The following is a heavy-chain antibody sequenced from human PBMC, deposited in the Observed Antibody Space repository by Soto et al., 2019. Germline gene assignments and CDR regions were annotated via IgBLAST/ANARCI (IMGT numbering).Heavy chain of an antibody. V-gene: IGHV4-31*03. CDR1: GDSLDIGCYY. Sequence: TRSLSDSVSGDSLDIGCYYWPWIRQHPGKGLEWMGYIYYTGKTYYNPSLESRLTMSVDTSKNQFSLKLSSVTAADTGVYYCARDGSSTANWIDPWGQGTPVTVSS. D-gene: IGHD2-15*01. CDR3: ARDGSSTANWIDP. CDR2: IYYTGKT. J-gene: IGHJ5*02.